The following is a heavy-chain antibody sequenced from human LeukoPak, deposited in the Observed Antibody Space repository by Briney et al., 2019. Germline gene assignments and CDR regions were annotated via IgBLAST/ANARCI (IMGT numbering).Heavy chain of an antibody. CDR2: INHSGST. CDR1: GGSFSGYY. Sequence: SETLSLTCAVYGGSFSGYYWSWIRQPPGKGLEWIGEINHSGSTNYNPSLKSRVTISVDTSKNQFSLKLSSVTAADTAVYYCARRGYYYDSSGYFSPHAYYFDYWGQGTLVTVSS. CDR3: ARRGYYYDSSGYFSPHAYYFDY. V-gene: IGHV4-34*01. D-gene: IGHD3-22*01. J-gene: IGHJ4*02.